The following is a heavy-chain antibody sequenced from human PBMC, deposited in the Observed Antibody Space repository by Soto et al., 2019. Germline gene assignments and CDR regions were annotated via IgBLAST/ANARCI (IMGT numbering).Heavy chain of an antibody. CDR2: TYSGGNT. CDR1: GFSVSSNY. CDR3: ARGNGYPTRFDY. D-gene: IGHD5-18*01. V-gene: IGHV3-53*01. Sequence: EVQLVESGGGLIQPGGSLRLSCAASGFSVSSNYMSWVRQAPGKGLEWVSVTYSGGNTYYADSVKGRFTISRDNSKNTLYLQMHSLRAEDTAVYYCARGNGYPTRFDYWGQGTLVTVSS. J-gene: IGHJ4*02.